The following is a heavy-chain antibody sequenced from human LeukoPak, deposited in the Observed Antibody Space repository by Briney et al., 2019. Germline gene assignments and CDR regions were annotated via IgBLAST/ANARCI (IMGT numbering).Heavy chain of an antibody. CDR3: ARDSGGTTSYFDY. J-gene: IGHJ4*02. CDR1: GYSFTSYW. Sequence: GESLKISCKGSGYSFTSYWIGWVRQMPGNGLVWMGIIYPGDSDTRYSPSFQGQVTMSVDKSIITAYLQWSSLKASDTAMYYCARDSGGTTSYFDYWGQGTLVTVSS. V-gene: IGHV5-51*01. D-gene: IGHD1-1*01. CDR2: IYPGDSDT.